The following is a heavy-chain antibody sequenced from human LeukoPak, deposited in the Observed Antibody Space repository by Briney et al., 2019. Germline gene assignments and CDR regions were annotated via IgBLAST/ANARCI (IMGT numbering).Heavy chain of an antibody. CDR2: IDHSGST. J-gene: IGHJ4*02. V-gene: IGHV4-34*01. Sequence: ETLSLTCAVYGGSFSGYYWSWIRQPPGKGLEWIGEIDHSGSTNYNPSLKSRVTISVDTSKNQFSLKLSSVTAADTAVYYCAREVVQLEPDYFDYWGQGTLVTVSS. CDR3: AREVVQLEPDYFDY. CDR1: GGSFSGYY. D-gene: IGHD1-1*01.